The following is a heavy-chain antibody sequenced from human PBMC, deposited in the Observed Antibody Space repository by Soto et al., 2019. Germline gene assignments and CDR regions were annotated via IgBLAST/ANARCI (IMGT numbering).Heavy chain of an antibody. CDR3: ARVEAPLIHSDHYYYGMDV. Sequence: QVQLVESGGGVVRPGRSLRVACEASGFTFNTYGMHWVRQAPGKGLQWVAVVWYDGTNAYYADSVKGRFTISRDNSKDTLYLAMNNLRAEDTAVYYCARVEAPLIHSDHYYYGMDVWGQGTTVTV. CDR1: GFTFNTYG. V-gene: IGHV3-33*01. CDR2: VWYDGTNA. D-gene: IGHD5-18*01. J-gene: IGHJ6*02.